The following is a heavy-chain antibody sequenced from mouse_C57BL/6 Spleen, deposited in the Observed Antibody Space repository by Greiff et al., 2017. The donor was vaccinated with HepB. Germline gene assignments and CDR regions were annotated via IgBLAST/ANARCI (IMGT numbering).Heavy chain of an antibody. J-gene: IGHJ2*01. Sequence: QVQLQQSGPELVKPGASVKISCKASGYAFSSSWMNWVKQRPGKGLEWIGRIYPGDGDTNYNGKFKGKATLTAYTSSSTDYMQLSSLTSEDSAVYFCAREAWDYGSRRELHYFDYWGQGTTLTVSS. CDR3: AREAWDYGSRRELHYFDY. CDR2: IYPGDGDT. CDR1: GYAFSSSW. V-gene: IGHV1-82*01. D-gene: IGHD1-1*01.